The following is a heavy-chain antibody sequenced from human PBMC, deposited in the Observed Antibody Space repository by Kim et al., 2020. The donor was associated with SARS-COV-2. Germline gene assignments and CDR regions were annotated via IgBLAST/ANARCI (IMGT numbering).Heavy chain of an antibody. D-gene: IGHD7-27*01. CDR1: GFTVSSNY. CDR2: IYSGGST. V-gene: IGHV3-53*01. Sequence: GGSLRLSCAASGFTVSSNYMSWVRQAPGKGLEWVSVIYSGGSTYYADSVKGRFTISRDNSKNTLYLQMNSLSAEDTAVYYCAREKGQLGIGAFDIWGQGTMVTVSS. J-gene: IGHJ3*02. CDR3: AREKGQLGIGAFDI.